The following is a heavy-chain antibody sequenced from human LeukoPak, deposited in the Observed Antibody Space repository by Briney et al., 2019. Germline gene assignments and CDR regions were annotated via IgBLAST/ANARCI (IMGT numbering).Heavy chain of an antibody. CDR2: IYFSGSS. CDR1: GDSINGYY. CDR3: VRHDNGYFHY. J-gene: IGHJ4*02. Sequence: SETLSLTCTVSGDSINGYYWSWVRQPPGRGLEWNGYIYFSGSSRYNPSLESRLTLSVATSKNQFSLNLNSVTAADTAVYYCVRHDNGYFHYWGQGTLVTVSS. D-gene: IGHD2-8*01. V-gene: IGHV4-59*08.